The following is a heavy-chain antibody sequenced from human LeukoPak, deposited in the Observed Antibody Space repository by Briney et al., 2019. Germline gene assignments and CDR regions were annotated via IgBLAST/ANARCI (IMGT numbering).Heavy chain of an antibody. CDR2: INPNSGGT. V-gene: IGHV1-2*02. CDR3: ARVRRYFDWFNWFDP. CDR1: GYTFTGYY. J-gene: IGHJ5*02. Sequence: ASVKASCKASGYTFTGYYMHWVRQAPGQGLEWMGWINPNSGGTNYAQKFQGRVTMTRDTSISTAYMELSRLRSDDTAVYYCARVRRYFDWFNWFDPWGQGTLVTVSS. D-gene: IGHD3-9*01.